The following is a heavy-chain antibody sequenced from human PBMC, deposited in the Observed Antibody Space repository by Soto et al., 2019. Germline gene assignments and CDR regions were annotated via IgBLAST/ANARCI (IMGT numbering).Heavy chain of an antibody. CDR1: GFTFSSYG. CDR2: IWYDGSNK. D-gene: IGHD6-13*01. CDR3: AREREFHSWYWYYYKYYGMDV. V-gene: IGHV3-33*01. Sequence: QVQLVESGGGVVQPGRSLRLSCAASGFTFSSYGMHWVRQAPGKGLEWVAVIWYDGSNKYYADSVKGRFTISRDNSKNTLYLQMNSLRAEDTAVYYCAREREFHSWYWYYYKYYGMDVWGQGTTVTVSS. J-gene: IGHJ6*02.